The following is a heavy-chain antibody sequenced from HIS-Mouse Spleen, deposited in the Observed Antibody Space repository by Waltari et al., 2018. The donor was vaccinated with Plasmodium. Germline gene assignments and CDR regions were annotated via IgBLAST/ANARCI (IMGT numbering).Heavy chain of an antibody. D-gene: IGHD6-13*01. CDR3: ASSWYWYFDL. Sequence: EVQLVESGGGLVQPGVSLRLSCAAPGFTFFSYWMSWVRQAPGKGLEWVANIKQDGSEKYYVDSVKGRFTISRDNAKNSLYLQMNSLRAEDTAVYYCASSWYWYFDLWGRGTLVTVSS. CDR1: GFTFFSYW. J-gene: IGHJ2*01. CDR2: IKQDGSEK. V-gene: IGHV3-7*01.